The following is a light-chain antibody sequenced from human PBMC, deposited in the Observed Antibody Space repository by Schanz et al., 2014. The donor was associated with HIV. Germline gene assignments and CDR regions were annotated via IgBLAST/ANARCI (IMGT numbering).Light chain of an antibody. CDR3: CSYAGTYIWV. CDR2: EVS. CDR1: SSDVGSYNL. Sequence: QSALTQPASVSGSPGQSITISCTGTSSDVGSYNLVSWYQQHPGKAPKLMIYEVSKRPSGVSNRFSGSKSGNTASLTISGLRAEDEADYYCCSYAGTYIWVFGGGTKLTVL. V-gene: IGLV2-23*02. J-gene: IGLJ3*02.